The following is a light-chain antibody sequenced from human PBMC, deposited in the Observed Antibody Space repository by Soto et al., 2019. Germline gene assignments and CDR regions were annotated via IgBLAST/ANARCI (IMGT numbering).Light chain of an antibody. CDR3: SSYAGSGPLV. CDR2: EFS. J-gene: IGLJ1*01. CDR1: SRDVGGYNY. Sequence: QSALPQHPSASGSPGQSVPISCTGTSRDVGGYNYVSWYQQHPGKAPKLMIYEFSNRPSGVPDRCAGSKSGNTASLTVSGLHDEDEADYYCSSYAGSGPLVFVTGTKLTVL. V-gene: IGLV2-8*01.